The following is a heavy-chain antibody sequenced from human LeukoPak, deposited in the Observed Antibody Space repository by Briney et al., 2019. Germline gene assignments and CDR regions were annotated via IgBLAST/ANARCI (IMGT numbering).Heavy chain of an antibody. V-gene: IGHV4-59*01. CDR3: ARENPSGYYNRPIDY. CDR1: GASISSYY. Sequence: PSETLSLTCTVSGASISSYYWSWIRQPPGKGLEWIASRHYRGTTNYNPSLKSRVTMSVDTSKNQFSLKLSSVTAADTAIYYCARENPSGYYNRPIDYWGQGTLVTVSS. J-gene: IGHJ4*02. D-gene: IGHD3-22*01. CDR2: RHYRGTT.